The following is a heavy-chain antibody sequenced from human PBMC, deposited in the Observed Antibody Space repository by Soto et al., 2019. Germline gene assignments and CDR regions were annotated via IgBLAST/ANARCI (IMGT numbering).Heavy chain of an antibody. CDR2: VTHSGTA. CDR1: GGSIDSGAFS. Sequence: SETLSLTCAVSGGSIDSGAFSLSWIRQPPGKGLEWIGYVTHSGTAYSIPSLNGRLTLSVDSSQTQFSLKLCSVTAADTAVYYCARVLLVSVALYNFDYWGQGTLVTSPQ. V-gene: IGHV4-30-2*01. J-gene: IGHJ4*02. CDR3: ARVLLVSVALYNFDY. D-gene: IGHD2-8*02.